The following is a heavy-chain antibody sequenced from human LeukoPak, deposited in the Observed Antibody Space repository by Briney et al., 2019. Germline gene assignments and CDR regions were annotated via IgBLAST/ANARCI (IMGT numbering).Heavy chain of an antibody. CDR3: ARGGITAAFDI. V-gene: IGHV4-59*01. J-gene: IGHJ3*02. D-gene: IGHD3-16*01. Sequence: PSETLSLTCTVSGGSISSYYWSWIRQPPGKGLEWIGYIYYSGSTNYNPSLKSRVTISVDTSKNQFSLKLSSVTAADTAVYYCARGGITAAFDIWGQGTMVTVSS. CDR2: IYYSGST. CDR1: GGSISSYY.